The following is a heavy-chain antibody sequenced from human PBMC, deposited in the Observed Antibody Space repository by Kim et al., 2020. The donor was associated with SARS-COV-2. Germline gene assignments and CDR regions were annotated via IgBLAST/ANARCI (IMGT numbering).Heavy chain of an antibody. D-gene: IGHD6-13*01. CDR3: ARTGVPRTGYSSSLGYYYGMDV. V-gene: IGHV7-4-1*02. CDR1: GYTFTSYA. J-gene: IGHJ6*02. CDR2: INTNTGNP. Sequence: ASVKVSCKASGYTFTSYAMNWVRQAPGQGLEWMGWINTNTGNPTYAQGFTGRFVFSLDTSVSTAYLQISSLKAEDTAVYYCARTGVPRTGYSSSLGYYYGMDVWGQGTTVTVSS.